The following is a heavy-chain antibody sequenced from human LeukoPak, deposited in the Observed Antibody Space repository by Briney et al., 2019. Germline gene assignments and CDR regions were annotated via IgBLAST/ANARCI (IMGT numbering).Heavy chain of an antibody. D-gene: IGHD3-22*01. CDR2: ISASGLVT. CDR3: AKYAAAGAYDRHSEIDS. J-gene: IGHJ4*02. Sequence: GGSLRLSCAASGFIFNNYAMNWIRQAPGKGLEWVSGISASGLVTYYADSVKGQGRFTISRDNSKNTLFLEMNSLRPEDTAVYYCAKYAAAGAYDRHSEIDSWGQGTLVTVSS. V-gene: IGHV3-23*01. CDR1: GFIFNNYA.